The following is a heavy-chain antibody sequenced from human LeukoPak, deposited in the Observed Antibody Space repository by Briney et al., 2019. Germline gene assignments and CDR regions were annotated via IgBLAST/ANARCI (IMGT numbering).Heavy chain of an antibody. J-gene: IGHJ4*02. CDR1: GYTFTDYY. V-gene: IGHV1-69-2*01. CDR3: ATVGDLPFDY. CDR2: VDPEDGET. Sequence: ASVKTSCKVSGYTFTDYYMHWVQQAPGKGLEWMGLVDPEDGETIYAEKFQGRVTITADTSTDTAYMELSSLRSEDTAVYYCATVGDLPFDYWGQGTLVTVSS. D-gene: IGHD4-17*01.